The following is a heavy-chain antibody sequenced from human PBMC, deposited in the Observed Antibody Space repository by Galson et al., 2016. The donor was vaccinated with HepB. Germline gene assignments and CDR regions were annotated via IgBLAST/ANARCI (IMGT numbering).Heavy chain of an antibody. D-gene: IGHD5-12*01. CDR3: VREDGVARTWVAEYFQH. CDR2: IKQFGTEI. V-gene: IGHV3-7*01. CDR1: GFTFSDYW. Sequence: SLRLSCAASGFTFSDYWMSWFRQAPGKGLEWVANIKQFGTEIHYVDSVKGRFTISRDNAESSLYLEMNSLRDEDSAVYYCVREDGVARTWVAEYFQHWGQGTLVTVSS. J-gene: IGHJ1*01.